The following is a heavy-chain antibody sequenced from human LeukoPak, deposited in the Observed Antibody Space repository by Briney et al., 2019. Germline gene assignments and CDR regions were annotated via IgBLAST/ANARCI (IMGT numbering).Heavy chain of an antibody. Sequence: KSSETLSLTCAVYGGSFSGYYWSWIRQHPGKGLEWIGYIYYSGSTYYNPSLKSRVTISVDTSKNQFSLKLSSVTAADTAVYYCAAYSGSSYFDYWGQGTLVTVSS. CDR2: IYYSGST. D-gene: IGHD1-26*01. CDR3: AAYSGSSYFDY. V-gene: IGHV4-31*11. J-gene: IGHJ4*02. CDR1: GGSFSGYY.